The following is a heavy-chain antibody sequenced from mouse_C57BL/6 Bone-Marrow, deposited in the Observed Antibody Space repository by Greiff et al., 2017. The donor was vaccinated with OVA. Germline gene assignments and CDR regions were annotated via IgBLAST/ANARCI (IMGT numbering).Heavy chain of an antibody. J-gene: IGHJ2*01. CDR2: INPSNGGT. CDR3: ARSGVTGTFFDY. CDR1: GYTFTSYW. Sequence: QVQLQQSGTELVKPGASVKLSCKASGYTFTSYWMHWVKQRPGQGLEWIGNINPSNGGTNYNEKFKSKATLTVDKSSSTAYMQLSSLTSEDSAVYYCARSGVTGTFFDYWGQGTTLTVSS. D-gene: IGHD4-1*01. V-gene: IGHV1-53*01.